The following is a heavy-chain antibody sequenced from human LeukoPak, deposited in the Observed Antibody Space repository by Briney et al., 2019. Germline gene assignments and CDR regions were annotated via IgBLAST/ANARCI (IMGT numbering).Heavy chain of an antibody. V-gene: IGHV3-48*04. J-gene: IGHJ4*02. D-gene: IGHD6-13*01. CDR2: ISSSGSTI. Sequence: GGSLRLSCAASGFTFSSYSMNWVRQAPGKGLEWVSYISSSGSTIYYADSVKGRFTISRDNAKNSLYLQMNSLRAEDTAVYYCARGRIAANRSGLNYWGQGTLVTVSS. CDR3: ARGRIAANRSGLNY. CDR1: GFTFSSYS.